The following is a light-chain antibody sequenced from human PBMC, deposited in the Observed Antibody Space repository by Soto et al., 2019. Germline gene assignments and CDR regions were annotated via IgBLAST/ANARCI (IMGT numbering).Light chain of an antibody. CDR3: QQYNNWLIT. J-gene: IGKJ5*01. CDR1: QSVSGN. Sequence: EIVMTQSPATLSVSPGERATLSCRASQSVSGNLAWYQQKPGQAPSLLIYGASTRATGRPARFSGSGSRTEFTLTISSLKSEDFAVYYCQQYNNWLITFGQGTRLEIK. V-gene: IGKV3-15*01. CDR2: GAS.